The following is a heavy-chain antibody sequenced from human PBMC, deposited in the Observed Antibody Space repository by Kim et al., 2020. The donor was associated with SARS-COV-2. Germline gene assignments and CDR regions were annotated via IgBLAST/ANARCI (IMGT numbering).Heavy chain of an antibody. D-gene: IGHD3-10*01. CDR2: INTNTGNP. Sequence: ASVKVSCKASGYTFTSYAMNWVRQAPGQGLEWMGWINTNTGNPTYAQGFTGRFVFSLDTSVSTAYLQISSLKAEDTAVYYCARDLSQLLWFGKIFDPWGQGTLVTVSS. CDR1: GYTFTSYA. CDR3: ARDLSQLLWFGKIFDP. V-gene: IGHV7-4-1*02. J-gene: IGHJ5*02.